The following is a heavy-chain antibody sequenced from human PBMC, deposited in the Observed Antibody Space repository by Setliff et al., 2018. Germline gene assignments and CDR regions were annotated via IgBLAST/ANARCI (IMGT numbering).Heavy chain of an antibody. CDR1: GYTFTSHY. J-gene: IGHJ3*02. Sequence: GASVKVSCKASGYTFTSHYMHWVRQAPGLGLEWMGTINPSSGRTSYAQKFQGRVTMTRDTSTSTVYMDMSSLRSEETAVYYCARDVFPYHYEGAFDIWGQGTMVTVSS. D-gene: IGHD3-22*01. CDR2: INPSSGRT. V-gene: IGHV1-46*01. CDR3: ARDVFPYHYEGAFDI.